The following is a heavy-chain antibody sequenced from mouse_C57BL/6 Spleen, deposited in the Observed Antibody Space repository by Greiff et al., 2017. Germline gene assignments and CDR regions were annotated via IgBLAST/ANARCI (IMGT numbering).Heavy chain of an antibody. Sequence: VQLQQPGAELVRPGTSVKLSCKASGYTFTSYWMHWVKQRPGQGLEWIGVIDPSDSYTNYNQKFKGKATLTVDTSSSTAYMQLSSLTSEDSAVYYCARTYYSKDAMDYWGQGTSVTVSS. CDR3: ARTYYSKDAMDY. CDR2: IDPSDSYT. CDR1: GYTFTSYW. J-gene: IGHJ4*01. V-gene: IGHV1-59*01. D-gene: IGHD2-5*01.